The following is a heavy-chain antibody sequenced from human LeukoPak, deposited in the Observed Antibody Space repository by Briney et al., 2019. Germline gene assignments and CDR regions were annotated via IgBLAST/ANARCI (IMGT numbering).Heavy chain of an antibody. CDR1: GYTFTSYG. J-gene: IGHJ4*02. D-gene: IGHD3-22*01. CDR2: ISAYNGDT. Sequence: ASVKVSCKASGYTFTSYGISWVRQAPGQGLEWMGWISAYNGDTNYAQKLQGRVTITRNTSISTAYMELSSLRSEDTAVYYCARGHIRSSGYYYWGQGTLVTVSS. CDR3: ARGHIRSSGYYY. V-gene: IGHV1-18*01.